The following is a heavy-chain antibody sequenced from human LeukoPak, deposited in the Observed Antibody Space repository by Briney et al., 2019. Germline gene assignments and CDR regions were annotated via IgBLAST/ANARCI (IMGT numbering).Heavy chain of an antibody. V-gene: IGHV3-30*18. CDR1: GFTFSSYG. Sequence: PGGSLRLSCAASGFTFSSYGMQGARQAPGKGLEWVAVISYDGSNKYYADSVKGRFTISRDNSKNTLYLQMNSLRAEDTAVYYSAKERTSVAVYYYYGMDVWGQGTTVTVSS. J-gene: IGHJ6*02. CDR2: ISYDGSNK. CDR3: AKERTSVAVYYYYGMDV. D-gene: IGHD6-19*01.